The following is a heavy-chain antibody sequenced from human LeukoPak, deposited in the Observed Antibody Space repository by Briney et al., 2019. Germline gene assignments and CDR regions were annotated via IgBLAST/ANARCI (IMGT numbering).Heavy chain of an antibody. V-gene: IGHV4-59*08. CDR1: GGSISSYY. J-gene: IGHJ3*02. D-gene: IGHD6-19*01. CDR2: IYYSGST. Sequence: SETLSLTCTVSGGSISSYYWSWIRQPPGTGLEWIGYIYYSGSTNYNPSLKSRVTISVDTSKNQFSLKLSSVTAADTAVYYCARTKVLRWLVRLDAFDIWGQGTMVTVSS. CDR3: ARTKVLRWLVRLDAFDI.